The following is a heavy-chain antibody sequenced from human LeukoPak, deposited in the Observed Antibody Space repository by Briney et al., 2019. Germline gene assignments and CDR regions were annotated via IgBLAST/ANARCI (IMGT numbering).Heavy chain of an antibody. V-gene: IGHV4-30-4*08. J-gene: IGHJ5*02. Sequence: PSETLSLTCTVSGGSISSGDYYCSWIRQPPGKGLEWIGYIYYSGSTYYNPSLKSRVTISVDTSKNQFSLKLSSVTAADTAVYYCARHGITGGLPLNNWFDPWGQGTLVTVSS. D-gene: IGHD3-16*01. CDR2: IYYSGST. CDR1: GGSISSGDYY. CDR3: ARHGITGGLPLNNWFDP.